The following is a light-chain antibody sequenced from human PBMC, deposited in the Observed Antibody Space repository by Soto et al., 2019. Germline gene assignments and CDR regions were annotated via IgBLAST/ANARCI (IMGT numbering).Light chain of an antibody. CDR1: QGISSY. V-gene: IGKV1-8*01. CDR3: QQYYSYPQLT. CDR2: AAS. Sequence: AIRMTQSPSSFSASTGDRVTITCRASQGISSYLAWYQQKPGKAPKLLIYAASTLQSGVPSRFSGSGSGTDFTLTISCLQSEDFATYYCQQYYSYPQLTVGGGTKVDIK. J-gene: IGKJ4*01.